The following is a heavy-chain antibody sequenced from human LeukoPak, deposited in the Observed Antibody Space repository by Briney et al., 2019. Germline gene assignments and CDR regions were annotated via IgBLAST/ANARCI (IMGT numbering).Heavy chain of an antibody. D-gene: IGHD3-10*02. CDR2: IKEEGSAA. J-gene: IGHJ5*02. V-gene: IGHV3-7*01. CDR3: ARDAGYYVRDL. Sequence: PGGSLRLSWAPSGFTFSSQWMGCVRQAPGKGLEWVAKIKEEGSAAQYVDSVTGRFTIFRDNAKNSLYLQMNSLRAEDTAVYYCARDAGYYVRDLWGQGTLVTVLS. CDR1: GFTFSSQW.